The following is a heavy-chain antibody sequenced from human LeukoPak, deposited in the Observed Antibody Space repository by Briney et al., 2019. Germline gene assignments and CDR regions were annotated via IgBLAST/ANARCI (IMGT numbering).Heavy chain of an antibody. D-gene: IGHD3-22*01. CDR3: ARATGYYYDSSGYYGY. CDR2: INHSGST. V-gene: IGHV4-34*01. Sequence: PSETLSLTCAVYGGSFSGYYWSWIRQPPGKGLEWIGEINHSGSTNYNPSLKSRVTIPVDTSKNQFSLKLSSVTAADTAVYYCARATGYYYDSSGYYGYWGQGTLVTVSS. J-gene: IGHJ4*02. CDR1: GGSFSGYY.